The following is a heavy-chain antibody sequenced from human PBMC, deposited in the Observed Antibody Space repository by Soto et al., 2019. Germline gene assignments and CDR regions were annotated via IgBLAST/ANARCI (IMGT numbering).Heavy chain of an antibody. Sequence: SVKVSCKASGGTFSDFTINWVRQAPGQRLEWMGGIIPIFDTANYAEKFQGRVTITADESTSTSFMEVSSLRSKDTAVYYCARNGTQTGYSYGMDVWGQGTMVTVSS. J-gene: IGHJ6*02. CDR3: ARNGTQTGYSYGMDV. CDR2: IIPIFDTA. CDR1: GGTFSDFT. V-gene: IGHV1-69*13. D-gene: IGHD1-1*01.